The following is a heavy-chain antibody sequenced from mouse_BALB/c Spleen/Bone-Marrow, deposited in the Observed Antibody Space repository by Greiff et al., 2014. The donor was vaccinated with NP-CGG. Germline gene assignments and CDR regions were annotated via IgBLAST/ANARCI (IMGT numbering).Heavy chain of an antibody. D-gene: IGHD2-4*01. J-gene: IGHJ1*01. CDR3: ARDPIYYDYDWYFDV. Sequence: QVPLKESGPGLGAPSQSLSIPFTGSGFSFTSYGVHWVRQPPGKGLEWLGVIWAGGSTNYNSALMSRLSISKDNSKSQVFLKMNSLQTDDTAMYYCARDPIYYDYDWYFDVWGAGTTVTVSS. CDR2: IWAGGST. CDR1: GFSFTSYG. V-gene: IGHV2-9*02.